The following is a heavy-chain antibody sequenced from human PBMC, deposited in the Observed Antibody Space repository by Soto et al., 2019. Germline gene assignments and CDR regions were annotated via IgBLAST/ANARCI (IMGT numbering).Heavy chain of an antibody. CDR1: GGSISRYY. J-gene: IGHJ6*02. Sequence: RSLTFTVSGGSISRYYWSWIRQPPGKGLEWIGYMYNTGSTVYNPPFKSRVTISVDTSKNQFSLKLNSVTAADTAVYYCARDLWGYCGTDCYPLDVWGQGTTVTVSS. CDR2: MYNTGST. V-gene: IGHV4-59*01. CDR3: ARDLWGYCGTDCYPLDV. D-gene: IGHD2-21*02.